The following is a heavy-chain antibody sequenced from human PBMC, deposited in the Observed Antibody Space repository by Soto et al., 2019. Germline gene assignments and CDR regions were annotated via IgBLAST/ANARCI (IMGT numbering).Heavy chain of an antibody. V-gene: IGHV4-59*01. J-gene: IGHJ6*03. CDR3: ARGPETYYMDV. CDR2: IFNSGST. CDR1: GGSISNYF. Sequence: QVQLQESGPGLVKSSETLSLTCRVSGGSISNYFWSWIRQPPGKGLEWIGYIFNSGSTIYSPSLKSRVNLTLDTSMNQFPLRLGSVTVADTGIYYCARGPETYYMDVWGKGTTVTVSS.